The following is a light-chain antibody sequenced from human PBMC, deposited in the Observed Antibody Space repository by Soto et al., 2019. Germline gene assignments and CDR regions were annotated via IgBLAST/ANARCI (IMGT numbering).Light chain of an antibody. CDR3: QQYGSSPRT. J-gene: IGKJ1*01. Sequence: IDMTPSPGTLSFSLLYRCTIYFPASQSLNSSYLAWYQQKPGQAPRLLIYDASSRATGIPDRFSGSGSGTDFTLTISRLEPEDFAVYYCQQYGSSPRTFGQGTKVDNK. CDR1: QSLNSSY. CDR2: DAS. V-gene: IGKV3-20*01.